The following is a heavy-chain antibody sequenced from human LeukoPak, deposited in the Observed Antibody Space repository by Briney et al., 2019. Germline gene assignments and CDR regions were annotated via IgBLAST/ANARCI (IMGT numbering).Heavy chain of an antibody. Sequence: SVKVSCKASGGTFSSYAISWVRQAPGQGLEWMGGIIPIFGSANYAQNFQGRVTITADESTTTAYMELSSLRSEDTAVYYCARVGDDIVAGGSWFDPWGHGTLVTVSS. CDR3: ARVGDDIVAGGSWFDP. CDR1: GGTFSSYA. J-gene: IGHJ5*02. D-gene: IGHD5-12*01. V-gene: IGHV1-69*13. CDR2: IIPIFGSA.